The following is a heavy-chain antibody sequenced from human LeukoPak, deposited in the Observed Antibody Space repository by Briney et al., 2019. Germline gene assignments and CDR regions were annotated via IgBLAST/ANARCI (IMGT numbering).Heavy chain of an antibody. CDR1: GFPFGDYG. J-gene: IGHJ4*02. CDR3: TKEMTTILPAFDY. Sequence: GGSLRLSCAASGFPFGDYGMHWVRPAPGKGLEWVSGISGSGGGTYYADSVKGRFTISRDNSKNALSLQMTSLRAEDTALYYCTKEMTTILPAFDYWAQGTLVTVSS. D-gene: IGHD5-24*01. CDR2: ISGSGGGT. V-gene: IGHV3-23*01.